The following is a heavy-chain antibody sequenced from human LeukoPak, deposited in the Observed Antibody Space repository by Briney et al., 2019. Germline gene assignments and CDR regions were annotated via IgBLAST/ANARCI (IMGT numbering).Heavy chain of an antibody. V-gene: IGHV1-2*02. Sequence: ASVKVSCKASGYTFTGYYMHWVRQAPGQGLEWMGWINPNSGGTNYAQKFQGRVTMTRDTSISTAYMELSRLRSDDTAIYYCIVSGYSGYDFDYWGQGTLVTVSS. CDR2: INPNSGGT. J-gene: IGHJ4*02. CDR1: GYTFTGYY. CDR3: IVSGYSGYDFDY. D-gene: IGHD5-12*01.